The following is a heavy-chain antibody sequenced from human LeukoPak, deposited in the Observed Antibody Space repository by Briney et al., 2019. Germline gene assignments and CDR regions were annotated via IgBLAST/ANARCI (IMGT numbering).Heavy chain of an antibody. J-gene: IGHJ6*02. CDR3: ARTLYANSSYYHYAMEV. CDR1: GGSISSYY. Sequence: PSETLSLTCTVSGGSISSYYWSWIRQPPGKGLEWIGYIYFSGRTYSHPSLKSRVTISVDTSKNQFSLKLNSVTAADTAVYYCARTLYANSSYYHYAMEVWGQGTTVTVSS. D-gene: IGHD4-23*01. CDR2: IYFSGRT. V-gene: IGHV4-59*06.